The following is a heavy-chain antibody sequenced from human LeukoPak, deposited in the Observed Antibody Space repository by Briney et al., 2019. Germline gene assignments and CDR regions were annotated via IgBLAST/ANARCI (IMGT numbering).Heavy chain of an antibody. J-gene: IGHJ6*03. CDR2: INPNSGGT. Sequence: ASVKVSCKASGYTFTGYYMHWVRQAPGQGLEWMGRINPNSGGTNYAQKFQGRVTMTRDTSISTAYMELSRLRSDDTAVYYCARGGIDFWSGYSYYYYYMDVWGKGTTVTVSS. D-gene: IGHD3-3*01. CDR1: GYTFTGYY. CDR3: ARGGIDFWSGYSYYYYYMDV. V-gene: IGHV1-2*06.